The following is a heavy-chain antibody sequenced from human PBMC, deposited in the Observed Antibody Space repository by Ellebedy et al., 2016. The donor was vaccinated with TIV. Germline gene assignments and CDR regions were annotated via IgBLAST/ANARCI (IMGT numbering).Heavy chain of an antibody. CDR2: IYYSGRT. D-gene: IGHD6-13*01. V-gene: IGHV4-59*01. CDR1: GGSISTYY. J-gene: IGHJ5*02. Sequence: SETLSLTCTVSGGSISTYYWSWTRQPPGKGLEWIGYIYYSGRTNYKPSLKSRVTISVDTSKNQFSLKLSSVTAADTAVYYCARGGIAAAGSCWFDPWGQGTLVTVSS. CDR3: ARGGIAAAGSCWFDP.